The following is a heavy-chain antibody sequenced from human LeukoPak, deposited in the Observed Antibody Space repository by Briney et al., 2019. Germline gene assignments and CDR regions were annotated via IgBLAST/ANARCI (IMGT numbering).Heavy chain of an antibody. D-gene: IGHD2/OR15-2a*01. CDR3: AKGSVETSSTWMRHLDY. CDR2: VSYDGTNE. CDR1: GFTFSSYA. J-gene: IGHJ4*02. V-gene: IGHV3-30*18. Sequence: GGSLRLSCAASGFTFSSYAMHWVRQAPGKGLEWVALVSYDGTNEYYADSVRGRFTISRDSSKNTLYLQMNTLRAEDTAVYYCAKGSVETSSTWMRHLDYWGQGTLVTVSS.